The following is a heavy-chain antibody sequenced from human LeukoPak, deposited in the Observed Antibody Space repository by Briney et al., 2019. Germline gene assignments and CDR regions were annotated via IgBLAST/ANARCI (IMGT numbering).Heavy chain of an antibody. V-gene: IGHV1-2*02. CDR1: GYIFTDYY. CDR3: ARDLRLAVSGTSGFDI. J-gene: IGHJ3*02. CDR2: MNPNSGVT. D-gene: IGHD6-19*01. Sequence: GASVKVSCKASGYIFTDYYMHWVRQAPGQGLEWMGWMNPNSGVTNYAQKFQVRVTVTGDTSISTAYMELSRLRSDDTAVYYCARDLRLAVSGTSGFDIWGQGTVVTVSS.